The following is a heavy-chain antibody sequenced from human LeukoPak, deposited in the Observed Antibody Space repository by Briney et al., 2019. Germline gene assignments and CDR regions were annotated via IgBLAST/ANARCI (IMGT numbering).Heavy chain of an antibody. Sequence: GRSLRLSCAASGFTFSSYAMHWVRQAPGKGLEWVAVILYDGSNKYYADSVKGRFTISRDNSKNTLYLQMNSLRGEDTAVYYCARDPIYIAAAGTGDYWGQGTLVTVSS. CDR2: ILYDGSNK. D-gene: IGHD6-13*01. CDR1: GFTFSSYA. CDR3: ARDPIYIAAAGTGDY. V-gene: IGHV3-30*01. J-gene: IGHJ4*02.